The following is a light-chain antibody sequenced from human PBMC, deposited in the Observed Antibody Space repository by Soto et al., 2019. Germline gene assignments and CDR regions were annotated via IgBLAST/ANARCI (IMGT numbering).Light chain of an antibody. CDR1: QSVSSN. J-gene: IGKJ1*01. V-gene: IGKV3-15*01. CDR3: QQYNNWPPT. CDR2: GES. Sequence: EIVMTQSAATLSVSPGERATLSCRASQSVSSNLAWYEQKRGQATRLLIYGESTRATGIPARFSGRWSGTEFTLTISRLQSEDFAVYYCQQYNNWPPTFGQGTKVEIK.